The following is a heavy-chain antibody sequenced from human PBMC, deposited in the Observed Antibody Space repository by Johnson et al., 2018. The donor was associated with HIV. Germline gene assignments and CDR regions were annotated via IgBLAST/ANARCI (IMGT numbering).Heavy chain of an antibody. D-gene: IGHD3-22*01. J-gene: IGHJ3*02. CDR2: ISYDGSNK. CDR3: ARDSDSLYAFDI. CDR1: GFTFSSYA. Sequence: QVQLVESGGGVVQPGRSLRLSCAASGFTFSSYAMHWVRQAPGKGLEWVAVISYDGSNKYYADSVKGRFTISRDNSKNTLYLQMNSLRAEDTAVYYCARDSDSLYAFDIWGRGTKVTVSS. V-gene: IGHV3-30-3*01.